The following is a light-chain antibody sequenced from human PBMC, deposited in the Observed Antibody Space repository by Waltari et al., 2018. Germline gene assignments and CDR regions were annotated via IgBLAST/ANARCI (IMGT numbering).Light chain of an antibody. CDR2: SAS. V-gene: IGKV1D-12*01. CDR1: QGISTW. CDR3: QQANSFPLT. J-gene: IGKJ4*01. Sequence: DIQMTQSPSSVSASVGDRVNITCRASQGISTWVAWYQQKPGLAPKLLIHSASYLQSGVPSRFSGSASGADLTLTITNVQPEDFATYYCQQANSFPLTFGGGTRVDIK.